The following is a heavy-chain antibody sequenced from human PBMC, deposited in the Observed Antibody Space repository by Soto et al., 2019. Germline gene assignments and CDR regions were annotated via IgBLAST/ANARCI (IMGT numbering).Heavy chain of an antibody. CDR3: AKEVHCGGGSCSWSEGFDY. CDR1: GFIFSSYG. CDR2: ISYEGSHT. D-gene: IGHD2-15*01. V-gene: IGHV3-30*18. J-gene: IGHJ4*02. Sequence: QVQLVESGGGVVQPGRSLRLSCAASGFIFSSYGMHWVRQAPGKGLEWVAVISYEGSHTYYADSVKGRVTITRDNSKNTLYLQKNRLRPEDTAVYYCAKEVHCGGGSCSWSEGFDYWGQGTVLTVSS.